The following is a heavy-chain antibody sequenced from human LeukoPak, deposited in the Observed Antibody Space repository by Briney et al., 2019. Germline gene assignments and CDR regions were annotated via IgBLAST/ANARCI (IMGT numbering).Heavy chain of an antibody. Sequence: ASMNVSCKASGYSFSSYGFSWVRPAPGRGLEWMGWINTYTGNTNYAQRLQGRVTMTTDTSTSTAYMELKSLRSDDTAVYYCVRDVDGGSSFFDYWGQGTLVTVSS. CDR1: GYSFSSYG. CDR3: VRDVDGGSSFFDY. V-gene: IGHV1-18*01. J-gene: IGHJ4*02. D-gene: IGHD6-6*01. CDR2: INTYTGNT.